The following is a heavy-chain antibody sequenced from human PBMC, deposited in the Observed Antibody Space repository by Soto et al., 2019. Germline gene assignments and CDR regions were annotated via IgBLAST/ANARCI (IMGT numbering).Heavy chain of an antibody. J-gene: IGHJ4*02. CDR2: IYSGGTT. Sequence: EVQLVESGGGLIQPGGSLRLSCAASGFSVSSKYMSWVRQAPGKGLEWVSVIYSGGTTYYADSVKGRFTISRDNSKNTLDLQMSSLRAEDTAVYYCARVPGSSGGDYGGQGTLVTVSS. CDR3: ARVPGSSGGDY. D-gene: IGHD6-6*01. V-gene: IGHV3-53*01. CDR1: GFSVSSKY.